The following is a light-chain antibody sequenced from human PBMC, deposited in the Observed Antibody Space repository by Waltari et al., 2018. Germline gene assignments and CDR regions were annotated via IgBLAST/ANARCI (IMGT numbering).Light chain of an antibody. V-gene: IGLV1-40*01. CDR2: GNN. Sequence: QSVLTQPPPVSGAPGQRVTLSCTGRSSHIVAGYDVHWYQQLPGRAPKLLIYGNNNRHSGVPDRFSGFKSATSASLAITGLQAEDEADYFCQSFDTGLSGSVFGTGTKVTVL. J-gene: IGLJ1*01. CDR1: SSHIVAGYD. CDR3: QSFDTGLSGSV.